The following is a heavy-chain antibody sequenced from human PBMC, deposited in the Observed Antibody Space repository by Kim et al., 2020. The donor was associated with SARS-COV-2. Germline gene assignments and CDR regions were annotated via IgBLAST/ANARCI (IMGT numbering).Heavy chain of an antibody. CDR3: ARGYDILTGYHNWFDP. CDR1: GYTFTSYD. D-gene: IGHD3-9*01. Sequence: ASVKVSCKASGYTFTSYDINWVRQATGQGLEWMGWMNPNSGNTGYAQKFQGRVTMTRNTSISTAYMELSSLRSEDTAVYYCARGYDILTGYHNWFDPWGQGNLVTVSS. J-gene: IGHJ5*02. CDR2: MNPNSGNT. V-gene: IGHV1-8*01.